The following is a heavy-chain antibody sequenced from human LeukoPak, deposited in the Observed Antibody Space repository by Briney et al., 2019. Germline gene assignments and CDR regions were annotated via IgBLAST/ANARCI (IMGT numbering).Heavy chain of an antibody. CDR3: ERAGSAVRYFDWLLIDY. V-gene: IGHV3-66*01. D-gene: IGHD3-9*01. J-gene: IGHJ4*02. CDR2: IYSGGST. Sequence: GGSLRLSCAASGFTVSSNYMSWVRQAPGKGLEWVSVIYSGGSTYYADSVKGRFTISRDNSKTTLYLQMNSLSAEDTAVYYCERAGSAVRYFDWLLIDYWGQGTLVTVSS. CDR1: GFTVSSNY.